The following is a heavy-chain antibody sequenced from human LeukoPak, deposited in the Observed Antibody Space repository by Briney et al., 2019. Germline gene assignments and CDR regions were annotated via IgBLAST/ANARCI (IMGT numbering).Heavy chain of an antibody. CDR2: VNHRGST. CDR3: ARDFVIAATTEYFQY. D-gene: IGHD6-13*01. Sequence: KPSETLSLTCAVYGGSLSGYYWSWFRQSPGKGLEWIGEVNHRGSTNYNPSLKSRVTISADTSKNQFSLKLSSVTAADTAVCYCARDFVIAATTEYFQYWGQGTLVTVSS. J-gene: IGHJ1*01. CDR1: GGSLSGYY. V-gene: IGHV4-34*01.